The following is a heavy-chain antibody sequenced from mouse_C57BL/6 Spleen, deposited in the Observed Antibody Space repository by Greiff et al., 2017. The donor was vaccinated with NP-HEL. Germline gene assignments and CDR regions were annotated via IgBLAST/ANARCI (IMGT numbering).Heavy chain of an antibody. CDR2: INPNNGGT. CDR1: GYTFTDYY. D-gene: IGHD1-1*01. CDR3: ARGGARVALYCARDY. J-gene: IGHJ4*01. V-gene: IGHV1-26*01. Sequence: EVQLQQSGPELVKPGASVKISCKASGYTFTDYYMNWVKQSHGKSLEWIGDINPNNGGTSYNQKFKGKATLTVDKSSSTAYMELRSLTSEDSAVYYCARGGARVALYCARDYGCKRTSDTVSS.